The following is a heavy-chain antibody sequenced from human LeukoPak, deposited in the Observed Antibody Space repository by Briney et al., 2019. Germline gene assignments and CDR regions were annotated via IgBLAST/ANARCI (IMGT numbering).Heavy chain of an antibody. CDR3: ARSSYYDSSGYYVPY. D-gene: IGHD3-22*01. CDR1: GGSFSDYS. V-gene: IGHV4-34*01. Sequence: SETLSLTCAVYGGSFSDYSWSGIRQPPGKGLDWIGEVNHSGSTNYNPSLKSRVTISADTSKNQFSLKLSSVTAADTAVYFCARSSYYDSSGYYVPYWGQGTLVTVSS. J-gene: IGHJ4*02. CDR2: VNHSGST.